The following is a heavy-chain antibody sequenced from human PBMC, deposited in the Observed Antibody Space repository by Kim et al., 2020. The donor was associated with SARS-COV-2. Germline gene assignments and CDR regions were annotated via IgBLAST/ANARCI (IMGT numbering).Heavy chain of an antibody. CDR1: GYSFTSCW. Sequence: GESLKISCKGSGYSFTSCWISWVRQMPGKGLEWMGRIDPSDSYTNYSPSFQGHVTISADKSISTAYLQWSSLKASDTAMYYCARQGTYCSSTSCYSWFDPWGQGTLVTVSS. V-gene: IGHV5-10-1*01. CDR2: IDPSDSYT. J-gene: IGHJ5*02. CDR3: ARQGTYCSSTSCYSWFDP. D-gene: IGHD2-2*02.